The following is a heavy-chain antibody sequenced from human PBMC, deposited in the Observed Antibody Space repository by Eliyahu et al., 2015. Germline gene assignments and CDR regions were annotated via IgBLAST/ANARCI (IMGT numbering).Heavy chain of an antibody. V-gene: IGHV1-69*01. CDR3: ARGGGGSCYSVKGVCGWFDP. J-gene: IGHJ5*02. D-gene: IGHD2-15*01. CDR1: GGXFXSYA. Sequence: QVQLVQSGAEVKKPGSSVKVSCKASGGXFXSYAIXXVRQXPGQGLEWMGGIIPIFGTANYAQKFQGRVTITADESTSTAYMELSSLRSEDTAVYYCARGGGGSCYSVKGVCGWFDPWGQGTLVTVSS. CDR2: IIPIFGTA.